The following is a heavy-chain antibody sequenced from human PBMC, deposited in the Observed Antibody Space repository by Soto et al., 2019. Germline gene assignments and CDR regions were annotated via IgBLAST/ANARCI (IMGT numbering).Heavy chain of an antibody. V-gene: IGHV4-39*01. CDR2: IYYSGST. CDR3: ASTATYEYYYDRSFFTD. D-gene: IGHD3-22*01. Sequence: SETLSLTCTVSGGSISSSSYYWGWIRQPPGKGLEWIGSIYYSGSTYYNPSLKSRVTISVDTSKNQFSLKLSSVTAADTAVYYCASTATYEYYYDRSFFTDWGQGTLVTVSS. CDR1: GGSISSSSYY. J-gene: IGHJ4*02.